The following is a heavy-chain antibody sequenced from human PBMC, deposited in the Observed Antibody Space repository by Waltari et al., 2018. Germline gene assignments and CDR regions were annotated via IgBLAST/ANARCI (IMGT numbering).Heavy chain of an antibody. Sequence: EVQLFDSGGGLIQPGGSRRLSCAAYGFTLNSYAMTWVRQAPGKGLEWFSSVTGVTTFYADSVKGRFTISRDSSKNTVYLQMDDLRGEDTALYFCVRDHSRDVRDDPQFPHFDYWSQGTLVTVSS. D-gene: IGHD2-21*01. J-gene: IGHJ4*02. CDR2: VTGVTT. CDR3: VRDHSRDVRDDPQFPHFDY. V-gene: IGHV3-23*01. CDR1: GFTLNSYA.